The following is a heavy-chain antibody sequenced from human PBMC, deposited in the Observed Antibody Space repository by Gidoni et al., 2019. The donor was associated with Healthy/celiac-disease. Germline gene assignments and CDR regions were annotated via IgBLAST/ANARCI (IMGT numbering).Heavy chain of an antibody. CDR2: ISAYNGNT. D-gene: IGHD3-22*01. Sequence: QVQLVQSGAEVQKPGASVKVSCKASGYTFTSYGISWVRQAPGQGLEWMGWISAYNGNTNYAQKLQGRVTMTTDTSTSTAYMELRSLRSDDTAVYYCARGPDDSSGYWVFGSAFDIWGQGTMVTVSS. J-gene: IGHJ3*02. V-gene: IGHV1-18*01. CDR3: ARGPDDSSGYWVFGSAFDI. CDR1: GYTFTSYG.